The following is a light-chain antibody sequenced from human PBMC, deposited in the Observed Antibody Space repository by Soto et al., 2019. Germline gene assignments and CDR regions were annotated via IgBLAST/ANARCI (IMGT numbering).Light chain of an antibody. Sequence: DIQMTQSPSSLSASVGDRVTITCQASQDISNYLNWYQQKPGKAPKLLIYDASNLETGVPSRFSGSGSGTDFTFTISSLQPEDIATYYCQQYDNHPPLTFGGGTKVEI. J-gene: IGKJ4*01. CDR2: DAS. CDR3: QQYDNHPPLT. CDR1: QDISNY. V-gene: IGKV1-33*01.